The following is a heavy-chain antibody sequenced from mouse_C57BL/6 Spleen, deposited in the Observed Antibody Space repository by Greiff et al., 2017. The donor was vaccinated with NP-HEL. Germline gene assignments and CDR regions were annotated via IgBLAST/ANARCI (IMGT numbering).Heavy chain of an antibody. D-gene: IGHD2-5*01. CDR1: GYAFTNYL. V-gene: IGHV1-54*01. J-gene: IGHJ2*01. Sequence: QVQLQQSGAELVRPGTSVKVSCKASGYAFTNYLIEWVKQRPGQGLEWIGVINPGSGGTNYNEKFKGKATLTADKSSSTAYMQLSSLTSEDSAVYFCAREGDYYSKLDYWGQGTTLTVSS. CDR3: AREGDYYSKLDY. CDR2: INPGSGGT.